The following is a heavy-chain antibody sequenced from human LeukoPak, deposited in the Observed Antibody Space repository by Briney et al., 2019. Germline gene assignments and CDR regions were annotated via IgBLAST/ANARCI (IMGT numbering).Heavy chain of an antibody. J-gene: IGHJ3*02. CDR3: AKSGSGYSRGAFDI. CDR1: GFTFSSYA. D-gene: IGHD3-22*01. V-gene: IGHV3-23*01. Sequence: GGSLRLSCAASGFTFSSYAMTWVRQAPGKGLEWVSAISASGASTYYADSVKGRFAISRDNSKNTLHLQTNSLRADDTAVYYCAKSGSGYSRGAFDIWAKGQWSPSLQ. CDR2: ISASGAST.